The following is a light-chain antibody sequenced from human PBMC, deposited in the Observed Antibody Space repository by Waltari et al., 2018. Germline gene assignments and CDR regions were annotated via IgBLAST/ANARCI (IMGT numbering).Light chain of an antibody. V-gene: IGKV1-39*01. Sequence: DIQMTQSPSSLSASVGDRVTITCRASQTISSDLNWYQQKPGKAPKLLIYAASSLQSGVPSRFSGGGSGTDFTLIISSLQPEDLATYYCQQSDSIPITFGQGTKLEI. CDR3: QQSDSIPIT. CDR2: AAS. CDR1: QTISSD. J-gene: IGKJ2*01.